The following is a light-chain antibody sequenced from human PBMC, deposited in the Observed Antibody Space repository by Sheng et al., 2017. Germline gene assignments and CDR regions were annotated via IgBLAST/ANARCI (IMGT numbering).Light chain of an antibody. CDR2: DAS. V-gene: IGKV3-11*01. CDR3: QQYDSSSWT. J-gene: IGKJ1*01. Sequence: ETVMTQSPATLSVSPGQRATLSCRASQSVSSYLAWYQQKPGQAPRLLIYDASNRATGIPARFSGSGSGTDFTLTISRLEPEDFAVYYCQQYDSSSWTFGQGTKVEIK. CDR1: QSVSSY.